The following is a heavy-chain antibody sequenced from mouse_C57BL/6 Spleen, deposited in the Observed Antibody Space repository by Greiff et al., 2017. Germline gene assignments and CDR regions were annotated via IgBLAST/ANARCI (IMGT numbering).Heavy chain of an antibody. D-gene: IGHD1-1*01. CDR3: ARSPFYYGSREYYFDY. J-gene: IGHJ2*01. CDR1: GYAFSSSW. V-gene: IGHV1-82*01. Sequence: VQLQQSGPELVKPGASVKISCKASGYAFSSSWMNWVKQRPGKGLEWIGRIYPGDGDTNYNGKFKGKATLTADKSSSTAYMQLSSLTSEDSAVYFCARSPFYYGSREYYFDYWGQGTTLTVSS. CDR2: IYPGDGDT.